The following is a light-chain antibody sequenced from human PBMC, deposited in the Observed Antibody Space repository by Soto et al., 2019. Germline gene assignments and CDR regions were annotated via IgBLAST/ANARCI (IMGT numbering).Light chain of an antibody. V-gene: IGLV1-44*01. CDR1: TSNIESHT. Sequence: QSALTQPPSASGTPGQRITISCSGTTSNIESHTVNWYQQVPGTAPKLLINTNNQRPSGVPDRFSGSKSGASASLAINGLQSEDEATYYCASWDDSRKGVFGTGTKVTVL. CDR3: ASWDDSRKGV. J-gene: IGLJ1*01. CDR2: TNN.